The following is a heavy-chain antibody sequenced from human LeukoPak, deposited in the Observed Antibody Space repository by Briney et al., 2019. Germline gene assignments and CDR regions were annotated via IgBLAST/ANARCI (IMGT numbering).Heavy chain of an antibody. Sequence: SETLSRTCTGSGGSISSYYWRWIRQAPGKGLEWIGHIYYSGSTNYNPSLKSRVTISVDTSKNQFSLKLSSVTAADTAVYYCARDVLRRGIASANWFDPWGQGTLVTVSS. J-gene: IGHJ5*02. CDR2: IYYSGST. CDR1: GGSISSYY. D-gene: IGHD6-13*01. V-gene: IGHV4-59*01. CDR3: ARDVLRRGIASANWFDP.